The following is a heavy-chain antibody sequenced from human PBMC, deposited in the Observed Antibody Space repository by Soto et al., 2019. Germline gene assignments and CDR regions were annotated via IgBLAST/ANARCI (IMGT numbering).Heavy chain of an antibody. V-gene: IGHV3-21*01. CDR1: GFTFSSYS. Sequence: EVQLVESGGGLVKPGGSLRLSCAASGFTFSSYSMNWVRQAPGKGLEWVSSISSSSSYIYYADSVKGRFTISRDNAKNSLYPQRNSLRAEDTAVYYCARDYEQYSSSHGGNWFDPWGQGTLVTVSS. J-gene: IGHJ5*02. CDR3: ARDYEQYSSSHGGNWFDP. CDR2: ISSSSSYI. D-gene: IGHD6-6*01.